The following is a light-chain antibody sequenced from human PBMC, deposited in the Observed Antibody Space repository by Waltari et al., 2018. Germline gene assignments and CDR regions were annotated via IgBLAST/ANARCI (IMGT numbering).Light chain of an antibody. Sequence: DIVLTQSPDSLAVSLGERATIKRRSSQSVLSSSKNRNYLGWYQQKPGQPPKLLISWASCRGIRVPNRFRGSGSGTEFTLTISILQSEVVALYDGRRCYTFPYTCGQGTKLWLK. CDR3: RRCYTFPYT. CDR1: QSVLSSSKNRNY. CDR2: WAS. V-gene: IGKV4-1*01. J-gene: IGKJ2*01.